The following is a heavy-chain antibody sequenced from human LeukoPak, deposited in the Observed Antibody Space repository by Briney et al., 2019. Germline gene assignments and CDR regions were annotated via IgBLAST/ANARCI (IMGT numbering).Heavy chain of an antibody. CDR3: ARVDYGPGWEYARGGWFDP. Sequence: SQTLSLTCTVSGGSISSGGYYWSWIRQHPGKGLEWIGYIYYSGSTYYNPSLKSRVTISVDTSKNQFSLKLSSVTAADTAVYCCARVDYGPGWEYARGGWFDPRGQGTLVTVSS. CDR1: GGSISSGGYY. CDR2: IYYSGST. J-gene: IGHJ5*02. D-gene: IGHD3-16*01. V-gene: IGHV4-31*03.